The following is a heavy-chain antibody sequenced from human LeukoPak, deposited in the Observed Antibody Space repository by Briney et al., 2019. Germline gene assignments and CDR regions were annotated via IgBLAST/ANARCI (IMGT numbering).Heavy chain of an antibody. J-gene: IGHJ4*02. V-gene: IGHV3-72*01. CDR3: VGDSSGSLY. Sequence: GGSLRLSCAASGFTFKDHYMGCVRQAPGKGLEWLGRIKTKAQSYTTEYAASVKGRFTLSRDDSKNSLFLQMNGLKTEDTAMYYCVGDSSGSLYWGQGTLVTVSS. CDR2: IKTKAQSYTT. D-gene: IGHD6-19*01. CDR1: GFTFKDHY.